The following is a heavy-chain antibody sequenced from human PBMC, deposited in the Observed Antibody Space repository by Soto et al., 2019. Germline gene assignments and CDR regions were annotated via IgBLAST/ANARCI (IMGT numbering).Heavy chain of an antibody. D-gene: IGHD2-15*01. CDR2: ICYDGSNK. CDR3: ARWGCSGSNCNLNQRSFDL. J-gene: IGHJ4*02. CDR1: GFIFNEYG. Sequence: PGGSLRLSCAASGFIFNEYGMHWVRQAPGKGLEWVAVICYDGSNKYYVVSVRGRFTFSRDNSRNTIFLQMNSLRVEDTAIYYCARWGCSGSNCNLNQRSFDLWGQGTLVTVS. V-gene: IGHV3-33*01.